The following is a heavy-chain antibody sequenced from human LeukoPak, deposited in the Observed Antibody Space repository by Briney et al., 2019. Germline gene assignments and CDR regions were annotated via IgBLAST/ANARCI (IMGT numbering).Heavy chain of an antibody. CDR3: ARDPTYYDFWSGYFDGY. V-gene: IGHV1-2*02. Sequence: GASVKVSXKASGYSFTGYYMHWVRQAPGQGLEWMGWINPNSGGTNYAQKFQGRVTITRDTSISTAYMELSRLRSDDTAVYYCARDPTYYDFWSGYFDGYWGQGTLVTVSS. J-gene: IGHJ4*02. CDR2: INPNSGGT. CDR1: GYSFTGYY. D-gene: IGHD3-3*01.